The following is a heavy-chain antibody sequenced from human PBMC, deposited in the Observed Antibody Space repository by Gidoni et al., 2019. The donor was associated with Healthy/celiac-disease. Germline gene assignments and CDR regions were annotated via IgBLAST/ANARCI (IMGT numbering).Heavy chain of an antibody. CDR1: GGSFSGYY. D-gene: IGHD2-2*01. CDR2: INHSGST. Sequence: QVQLQQWGAGLLKPSETLSLTCAVYGGSFSGYYWSWIRQPPGKGLEWIGEINHSGSTNYNPSLKSRVTISVDTSKNQFSLKLSSVTAADTAVYYCARKIGYCSSTSCTYGTRPQKTKYNWFDPWGQGTLVTVSS. V-gene: IGHV4-34*01. J-gene: IGHJ5*02. CDR3: ARKIGYCSSTSCTYGTRPQKTKYNWFDP.